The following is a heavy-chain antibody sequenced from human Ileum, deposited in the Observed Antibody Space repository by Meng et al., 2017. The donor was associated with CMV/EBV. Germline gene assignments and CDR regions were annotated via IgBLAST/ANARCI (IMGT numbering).Heavy chain of an antibody. V-gene: IGHV1-2*02. CDR2: INLNSGVI. J-gene: IGHJ4*02. CDR1: GNIFTGYY. D-gene: IGHD7-27*01. CDR3: ARENWVYDY. Sequence: QLGQYGTGLKKPGASVKVSCKASGNIFTGYYMHWVRQAPGQGLEWVGCINLNSGVIDFAQKFQGRITLTRDTSITTADMELTRLIYDDTAVYYCARENWVYDYWGQGTLVTVSS.